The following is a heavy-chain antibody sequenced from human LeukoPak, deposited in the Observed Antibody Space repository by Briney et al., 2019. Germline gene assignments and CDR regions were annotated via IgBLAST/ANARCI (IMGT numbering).Heavy chain of an antibody. CDR2: IYYSGST. V-gene: IGHV4-39*01. CDR1: GGSITSSSYY. J-gene: IGHJ3*02. Sequence: SETLSLTCTVSGGSITSSSYYWGWIRQPPGKGLEWIGTIYYSGSTYYNPSLKSRVTISVDTSKNQFSLKLSAVTAADTAVYYCARLQLSDYAPTNNDAFDIWGQGTMVTVSS. CDR3: ARLQLSDYAPTNNDAFDI. D-gene: IGHD5-12*01.